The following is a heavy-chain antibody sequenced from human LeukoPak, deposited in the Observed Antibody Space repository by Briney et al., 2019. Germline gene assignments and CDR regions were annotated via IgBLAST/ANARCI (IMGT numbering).Heavy chain of an antibody. CDR2: ISGYNDNT. V-gene: IGHV1-18*01. J-gene: IGHJ4*02. CDR1: GYTFTSYG. D-gene: IGHD6-19*01. Sequence: GASVTVSCKSSGYTFTSYGISWVRQAPGQGLEWMGWISGYNDNTNYAQKFQGRVTMTTDTSTSTAYMELRSLRSDDTAVYYCARAGSGWYEDYWGQGTLVTVSS. CDR3: ARAGSGWYEDY.